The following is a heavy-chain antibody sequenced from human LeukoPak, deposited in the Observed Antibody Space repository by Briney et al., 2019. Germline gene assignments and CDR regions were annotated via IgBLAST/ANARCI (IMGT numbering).Heavy chain of an antibody. V-gene: IGHV3-30*18. D-gene: IGHD3-10*01. Sequence: GGSLRLSCAASGFTVSSNYMSWVRQAPGKGLEWVAVISYDGSNKYYADSVKGRFTISRDNSKNTLYLQMNGLRAEDTAVYYCAKDKFGFGELLYGMDVWGQGTTVTVSS. CDR3: AKDKFGFGELLYGMDV. J-gene: IGHJ6*02. CDR2: ISYDGSNK. CDR1: GFTVSSNY.